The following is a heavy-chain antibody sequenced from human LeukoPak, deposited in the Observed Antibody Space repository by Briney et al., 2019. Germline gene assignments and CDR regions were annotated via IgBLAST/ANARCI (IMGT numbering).Heavy chain of an antibody. V-gene: IGHV4-39*01. CDR2: IYYSGST. CDR1: GGSISSRSYY. Sequence: PSETLSLTCTVSGGSISSRSYYWGWIRQPPGKGLEWIGSIYYSGSTYYNPSLKSRVTISVDTSKNQFSLKLSSVTAADTAVYYCARALAVAGTHFDYWGQGTLVTVSS. D-gene: IGHD6-19*01. J-gene: IGHJ4*02. CDR3: ARALAVAGTHFDY.